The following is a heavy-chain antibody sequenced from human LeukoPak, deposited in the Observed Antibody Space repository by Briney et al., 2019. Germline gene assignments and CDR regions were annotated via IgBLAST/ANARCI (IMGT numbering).Heavy chain of an antibody. D-gene: IGHD5-18*01. V-gene: IGHV3-21*01. CDR3: ARVDTAMNGMDV. CDR2: ISSSSSYI. J-gene: IGHJ6*02. Sequence: PGGSLRLSCAASGFTFSSYSMNWVRQAPGKGLEWVSSISSSSSYIYYADSVKGRFTISRDNAKNSLYLQMNSLRAEDTAVYYCARVDTAMNGMDVWGQGTTVTVSS. CDR1: GFTFSSYS.